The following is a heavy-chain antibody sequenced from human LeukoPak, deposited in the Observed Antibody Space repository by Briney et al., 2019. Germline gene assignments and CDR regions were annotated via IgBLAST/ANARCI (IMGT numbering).Heavy chain of an antibody. Sequence: PGGSLRLSCAASGFTFSSYSMNWVRQAPGKGLEWVSSISSSSSYIYYADSVKGRFTISRDNAKNSLYLQMNSLRAEDTAVYYCARGPPIDYDFWSGYFPYYFDYWGQGTLATVSS. CDR1: GFTFSSYS. D-gene: IGHD3-3*01. J-gene: IGHJ4*02. CDR3: ARGPPIDYDFWSGYFPYYFDY. CDR2: ISSSSSYI. V-gene: IGHV3-21*01.